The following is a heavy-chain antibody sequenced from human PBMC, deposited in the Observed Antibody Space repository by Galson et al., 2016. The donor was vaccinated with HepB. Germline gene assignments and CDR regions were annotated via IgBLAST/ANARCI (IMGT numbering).Heavy chain of an antibody. Sequence: SETLSLTCAVYGGSFSGYYWSWIRQPPGKGLEWIGSIYDSGSTYYNSSLQSRVTISVDMSKNQFSLKLTSVTAADTAVYYCASVISGWYLDYWGQGTLVTVSS. V-gene: IGHV4-34*01. D-gene: IGHD6-19*01. CDR3: ASVISGWYLDY. CDR1: GGSFSGYY. CDR2: IYDSGST. J-gene: IGHJ4*02.